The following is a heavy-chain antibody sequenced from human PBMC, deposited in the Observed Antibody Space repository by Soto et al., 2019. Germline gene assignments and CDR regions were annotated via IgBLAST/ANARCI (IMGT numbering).Heavy chain of an antibody. V-gene: IGHV1-69*01. J-gene: IGHJ6*02. CDR1: GGTFSSYA. CDR3: ARGYCSGGSCYLPHYYGSYGMDV. Sequence: QVQLVQSGAEVKKPGSSVKVSCKASGGTFSSYAISWVRQAPGQGLEWMGGIIPIFGTANYAQKFQGRVTITADESTSTAYIELSSLRSEDTAVYYCARGYCSGGSCYLPHYYGSYGMDVWGQGTTVTGSS. D-gene: IGHD2-15*01. CDR2: IIPIFGTA.